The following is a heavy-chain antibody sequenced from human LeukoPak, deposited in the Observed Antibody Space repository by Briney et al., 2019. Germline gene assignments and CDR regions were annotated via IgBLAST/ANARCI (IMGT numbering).Heavy chain of an antibody. CDR2: IIPIFGTA. Sequence: SVKVSCKASGGTFSSYAISWVRQAPGQGLEWVGGIIPIFGTANYAQKFQGRVTITADESTSTAYMELSSLRSEDTAVYYCARGSLWGAYYYYMDVWGKGTTVTVSS. CDR1: GGTFSSYA. J-gene: IGHJ6*03. D-gene: IGHD7-27*01. CDR3: ARGSLWGAYYYYMDV. V-gene: IGHV1-69*01.